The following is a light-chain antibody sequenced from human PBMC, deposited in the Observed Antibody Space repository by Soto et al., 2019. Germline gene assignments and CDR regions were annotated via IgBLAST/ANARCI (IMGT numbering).Light chain of an antibody. Sequence: EIVMTQSPATLSVPPGERATLSCRASQSVSSNLAWYQQKPGQAPRLLIYGASTRATGIPDRFSGSGSGTDFTLTISRLEPEDFAVYYCQQFGNSPPYTFGQGTKLEIK. J-gene: IGKJ2*01. CDR1: QSVSSN. V-gene: IGKV3-20*01. CDR3: QQFGNSPPYT. CDR2: GAS.